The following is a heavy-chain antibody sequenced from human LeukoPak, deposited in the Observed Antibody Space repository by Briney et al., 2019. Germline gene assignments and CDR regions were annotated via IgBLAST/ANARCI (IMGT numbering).Heavy chain of an antibody. CDR1: GFTFSSYA. D-gene: IGHD3-10*01. CDR3: AKGKRGLLWFGESANWFDP. CDR2: ISGSGGST. V-gene: IGHV3-23*01. J-gene: IGHJ5*02. Sequence: GGSLRLSCAASGFTFSSYAMSWVRQAPGKGLEWVSAISGSGGSTYYADSVKGRFTISRDSSKNTLYLQMNSLRAEDTAVYYCAKGKRGLLWFGESANWFDPWGQGTLVTVSS.